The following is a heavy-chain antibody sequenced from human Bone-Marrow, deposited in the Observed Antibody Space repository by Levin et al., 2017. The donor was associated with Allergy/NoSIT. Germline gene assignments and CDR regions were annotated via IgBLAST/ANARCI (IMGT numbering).Heavy chain of an antibody. Sequence: GESLKISCTASGFTFSSYWMHWVRQAPGKGLVWVSRINSDGSTTTYADSVKGRFTISRDNAKNTLYLQMNSLRAEDTAVYYCARWKWELYWNFDLWGRGTLLTVSS. V-gene: IGHV3-74*01. CDR2: INSDGSTT. CDR3: ARWKWELYWNFDL. J-gene: IGHJ2*01. CDR1: GFTFSSYW. D-gene: IGHD1-26*01.